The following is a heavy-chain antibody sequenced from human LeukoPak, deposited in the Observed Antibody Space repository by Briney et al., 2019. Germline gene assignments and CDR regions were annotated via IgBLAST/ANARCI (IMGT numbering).Heavy chain of an antibody. CDR3: ARMGPHDYGDYFDY. CDR2: IEQDGSQK. CDR1: GFTFSSYW. D-gene: IGHD4-17*01. J-gene: IGHJ4*02. Sequence: GGSLRLSCAASGFTFSSYWMSWVRQAPGKGLEWVANIEQDGSQKYYVDSVKGRFTISRDNAKNSLYLQMNSLRAEDTAVYYCARMGPHDYGDYFDYWGQGTLVTVSS. V-gene: IGHV3-7*01.